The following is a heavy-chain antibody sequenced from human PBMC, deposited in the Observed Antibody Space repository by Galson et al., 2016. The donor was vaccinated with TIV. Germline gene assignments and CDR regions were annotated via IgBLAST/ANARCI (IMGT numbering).Heavy chain of an antibody. J-gene: IGHJ6*02. CDR1: GYTFTGNY. CDR2: INPKSDDT. CDR3: ARIVYGSSALDV. V-gene: IGHV1-2*04. D-gene: IGHD4-17*01. Sequence: SVKVSCKASGYTFTGNYMHWVRRAPGQGLEWMGWINPKSDDTSYAQKFQGWVNMTRDMSISTVYMELSRLRSDDTAVYYCARIVYGSSALDVWGQGTTVTVSS.